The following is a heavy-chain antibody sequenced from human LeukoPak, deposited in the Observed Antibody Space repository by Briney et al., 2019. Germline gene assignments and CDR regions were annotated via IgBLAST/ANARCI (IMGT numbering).Heavy chain of an antibody. CDR3: ASDSSGYFHY. CDR1: GFTFSSYG. CDR2: IWYDGSNK. Sequence: PGGSLRLSCAASGFTFSSYGMHWVRQAPGRGLEWVAVIWYDGSNKYYADSVKGRFTISRDNSKNTLYLQMNSLRAEDTAVYYCASDSSGYFHYWGQGTLVTVSS. D-gene: IGHD3-22*01. V-gene: IGHV3-33*01. J-gene: IGHJ4*02.